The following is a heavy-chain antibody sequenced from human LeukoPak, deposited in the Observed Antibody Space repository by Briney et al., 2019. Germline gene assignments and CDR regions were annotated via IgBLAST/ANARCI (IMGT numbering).Heavy chain of an antibody. J-gene: IGHJ4*02. D-gene: IGHD1-26*01. Sequence: PGGSLRLSCAASGFTFSNAWMSWVRQAPGKGLEWVGRIQSKTDGGATDYAAPVKGRFTIFRDESKSILYLQMNSLKTEDTAVYSCTTDRGSGYSGSYYFDYWGQGTLVTVSS. CDR1: GFTFSNAW. V-gene: IGHV3-15*01. CDR2: IQSKTDGGAT. CDR3: TTDRGSGYSGSYYFDY.